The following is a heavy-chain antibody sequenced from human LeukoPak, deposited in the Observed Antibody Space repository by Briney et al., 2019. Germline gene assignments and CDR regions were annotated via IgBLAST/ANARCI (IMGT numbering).Heavy chain of an antibody. V-gene: IGHV3-23*01. CDR2: ISGSGGST. CDR3: AILGFYGSGSYYNDY. D-gene: IGHD3-10*01. J-gene: IGHJ4*02. CDR1: GFTFSSYA. Sequence: GGSLRLSCAASGFTFSSYAMSWVRQAPGKGLEWVSAISGSGGSTYYADSVKGRFTISRDNSKNTLYLQMNSLRAEDTAVYYCAILGFYGSGSYYNDYWGQGTLVTVSS.